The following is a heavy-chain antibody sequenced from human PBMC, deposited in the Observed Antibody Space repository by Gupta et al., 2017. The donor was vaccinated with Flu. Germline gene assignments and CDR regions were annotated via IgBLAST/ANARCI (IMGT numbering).Heavy chain of an antibody. D-gene: IGHD4-17*01. CDR2: IYHDGTT. Sequence: QVQLQESGPGLVKPSETLSLICSVSGGPIDSYYWNWIRQSPGKGPEWIGYIYHDGTTKYNPSLKSRVVMSVDRSKKQFSLRLTSMTAADTAVYYCAGTGDYGFFDYWGQGTLVTVSS. V-gene: IGHV4-59*01. CDR1: GGPIDSYY. J-gene: IGHJ4*02. CDR3: AGTGDYGFFDY.